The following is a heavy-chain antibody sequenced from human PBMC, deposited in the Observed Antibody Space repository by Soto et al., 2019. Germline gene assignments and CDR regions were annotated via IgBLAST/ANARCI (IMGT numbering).Heavy chain of an antibody. CDR3: ARNKDGVDY. CDR2: ISTDGSST. Sequence: EVQLVESGGGLVQPGGSLRLSCAASGFTFSSYWVHWLRQAPEKGLMWVSRISTDGSSTNYADSVKGRFTVSRDNARNTLYLQMDSLRAEDTAVYYCARNKDGVDYWGQGTLVTVSS. CDR1: GFTFSSYW. J-gene: IGHJ4*02. V-gene: IGHV3-74*01.